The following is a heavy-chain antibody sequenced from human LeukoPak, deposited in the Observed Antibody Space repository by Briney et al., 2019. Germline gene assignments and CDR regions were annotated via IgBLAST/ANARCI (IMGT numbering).Heavy chain of an antibody. V-gene: IGHV3-66*02. CDR2: IYSGDRT. Sequence: GGSLRLSCAASGFTVTTNYMTWVRQVPGKGLEWVSVIYSGDRTYYADSVKGRFTISRDNSKNTLYLQMNSLRIEDTAIYYCARGGDWNDFAYWGQGTLVTVSS. CDR3: ARGGDWNDFAY. CDR1: GFTVTTNY. J-gene: IGHJ4*02. D-gene: IGHD1-1*01.